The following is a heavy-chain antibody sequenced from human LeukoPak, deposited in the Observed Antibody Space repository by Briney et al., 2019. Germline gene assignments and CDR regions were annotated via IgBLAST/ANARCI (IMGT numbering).Heavy chain of an antibody. J-gene: IGHJ6*04. V-gene: IGHV1-69*01. CDR3: ARDRGTMVRGVMGYYYGMDV. CDR1: GGTFSSYA. CDR2: IIPIFGTA. Sequence: ASVKVSCKASGGTFSSYAISWVRQAPGQGLEWMGGIIPIFGTANYAQKFQGRVTITADESTSTAYMELSSLRSDDTAVYYCARDRGTMVRGVMGYYYGMDVWGKGTTVTVSS. D-gene: IGHD3-10*01.